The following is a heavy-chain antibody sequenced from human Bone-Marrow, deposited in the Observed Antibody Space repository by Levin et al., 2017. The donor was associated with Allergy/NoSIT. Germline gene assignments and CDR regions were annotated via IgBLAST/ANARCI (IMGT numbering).Heavy chain of an antibody. CDR2: IDGSGGST. CDR1: GFTFSSFA. CDR3: AKDHDFWSGYCTSFGN. J-gene: IGHJ4*02. D-gene: IGHD3-3*01. V-gene: IGHV3-23*01. Sequence: GESLKISCAASGFTFSSFAMNWVRQAPGKGLEWVSSIDGSGGSTYYADSVKGRFTISRDSSKNTLYLQMNSLRDEDTAIYYCAKDHDFWSGYCTSFGNWGQGTLVTVSS.